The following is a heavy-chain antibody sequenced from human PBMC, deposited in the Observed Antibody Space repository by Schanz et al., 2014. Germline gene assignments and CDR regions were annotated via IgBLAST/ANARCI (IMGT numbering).Heavy chain of an antibody. V-gene: IGHV3-NL1*01. CDR2: INTGGDST. CDR1: GFTFSTHA. CDR3: ARWFLIRGVILDS. D-gene: IGHD3-10*01. J-gene: IGHJ4*02. Sequence: VQLVESGGGVVQPGRSLRLSCAASGFTFSTHAMHWVRQAPGKGLEWVSSINTGGDSTYYADSVKGRFTISRDNSRDTVYLQMNSLRADDTAMYYCARWFLIRGVILDSWGQGTLVTVSS.